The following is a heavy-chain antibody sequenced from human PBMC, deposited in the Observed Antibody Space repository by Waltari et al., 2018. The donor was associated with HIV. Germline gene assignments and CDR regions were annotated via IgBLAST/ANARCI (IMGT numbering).Heavy chain of an antibody. CDR2: ISFDGSNQ. D-gene: IGHD1-1*01. J-gene: IGHJ4*02. Sequence: QVQLVESGGGVVQPGRSLTLSCAASGFTFRNYGMHWVRQAPGKGLEWVAVISFDGSNQYYADSVRGRFTISRDNSKKKVFLQMNSLRLDDSALYYCATGQQVWETWSQLDYWGQGTLVIVSS. V-gene: IGHV3-30*03. CDR1: GFTFRNYG. CDR3: ATGQQVWETWSQLDY.